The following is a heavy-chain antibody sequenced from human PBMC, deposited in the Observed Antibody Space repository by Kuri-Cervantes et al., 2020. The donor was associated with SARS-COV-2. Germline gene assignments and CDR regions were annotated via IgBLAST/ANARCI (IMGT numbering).Heavy chain of an antibody. CDR2: IYTSGST. Sequence: SETLSLTCTVSGGSISSGSYYWSWIRQPAGKGLEWIGRIYTSGSTNYNPSLKSRVTISVDTSKNQFSLKLSSVTAADTAVYYCAGGEYQLLYAYSYGSIDYWGQGTLVTVSS. CDR3: AGGEYQLLYAYSYGSIDY. V-gene: IGHV4-61*02. CDR1: GGSISSGSYY. D-gene: IGHD2-2*02. J-gene: IGHJ4*02.